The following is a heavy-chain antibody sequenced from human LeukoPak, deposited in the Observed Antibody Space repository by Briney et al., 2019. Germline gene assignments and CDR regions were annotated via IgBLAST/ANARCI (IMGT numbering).Heavy chain of an antibody. CDR2: INPSGGST. Sequence: ASVKVSCTASGYTFTSYYMHWVRQAPGQGLEWRRIINPSGGSTGYAQKFQGRVTMTRDTSTSTVYMELSSLRSEDTAVYYCARGTDIVLVPAAPDVWGQGTPVTVSS. D-gene: IGHD2-2*01. CDR3: ARGTDIVLVPAAPDV. V-gene: IGHV1-46*01. J-gene: IGHJ6*02. CDR1: GYTFTSYY.